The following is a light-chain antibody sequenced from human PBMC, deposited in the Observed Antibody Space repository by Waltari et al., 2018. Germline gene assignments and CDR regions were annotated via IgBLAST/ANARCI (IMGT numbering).Light chain of an antibody. CDR1: QSVAGN. CDR3: QQYNEWPPLT. V-gene: IGKV3-15*01. J-gene: IGKJ4*01. Sequence: EIVMTQSPGTLSVSPGERVTLSCRASQSVAGNLAWYQQKPGQAPRLLIYGASARATGIPARFSGSGSGTEFTLTISSLQSEDFAIYYCQQYNEWPPLTFGGGTKVEIK. CDR2: GAS.